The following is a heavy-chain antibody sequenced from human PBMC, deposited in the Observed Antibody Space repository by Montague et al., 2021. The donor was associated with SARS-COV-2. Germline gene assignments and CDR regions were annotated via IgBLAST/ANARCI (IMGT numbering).Heavy chain of an antibody. J-gene: IGHJ4*02. V-gene: IGHV4-34*01. Sequence: SETLSLTCAVYGGSFSGYWWTWIRQSPGKGLEWIGGINDSGTTKYNPSLKSRVTISVYTSKNQFSLDLTSVTVAATAVYYCAGGAPGYWGQGTLVPVSS. CDR1: GGSFSGYW. CDR2: INDSGTT. CDR3: AGGAPGY.